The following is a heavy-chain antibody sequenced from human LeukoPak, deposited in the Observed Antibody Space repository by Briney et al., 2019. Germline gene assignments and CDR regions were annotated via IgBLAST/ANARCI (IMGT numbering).Heavy chain of an antibody. Sequence: ASVKVSCKASGYTFTSYGISWVRQAPGQGLEWMGWISSYNGNTNYAQKLQGRVTMTRDTSTSTVYMELSSLRSEDTAVYYCARGEVPSVIPNEYFQHWGQGTLVTVSS. CDR2: ISSYNGNT. D-gene: IGHD2-21*01. CDR3: ARGEVPSVIPNEYFQH. J-gene: IGHJ1*01. V-gene: IGHV1-18*01. CDR1: GYTFTSYG.